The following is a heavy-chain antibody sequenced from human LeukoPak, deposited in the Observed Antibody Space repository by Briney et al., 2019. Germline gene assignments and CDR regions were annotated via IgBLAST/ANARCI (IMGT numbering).Heavy chain of an antibody. CDR1: EFTFGDYW. J-gene: IGHJ4*02. Sequence: SGGSLRLSCAASEFTFGDYWMHWVRHVPGKGLVWVSHINTDGSSPTYGDSAKGRFTVSRDNAKNTLFLQMNRLRVEDTAVYYCARGTAATAGIDYWGQGTLVTVSS. CDR3: ARGTAATAGIDY. CDR2: INTDGSSP. D-gene: IGHD6-13*01. V-gene: IGHV3-74*01.